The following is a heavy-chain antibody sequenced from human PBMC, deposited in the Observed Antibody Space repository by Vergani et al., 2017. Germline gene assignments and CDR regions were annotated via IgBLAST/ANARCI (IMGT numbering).Heavy chain of an antibody. CDR3: ARTRPAAISMNSAFDI. J-gene: IGHJ3*02. V-gene: IGHV1-69*14. CDR2: IIPIFGTA. Sequence: QVQLVQSGAEVKKPGSSVKVSCKASGGTFSSYAISWVRQAPGQGLEWMGRIIPIFGTANYAQKFQRRVTITADKSTSTAYMELSSLRSEDTAVYYCARTRPAAISMNSAFDIWGQGTMVTVSS. CDR1: GGTFSSYA. D-gene: IGHD2-2*01.